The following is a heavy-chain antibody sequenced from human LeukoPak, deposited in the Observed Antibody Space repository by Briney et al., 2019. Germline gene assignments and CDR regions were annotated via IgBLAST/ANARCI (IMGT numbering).Heavy chain of an antibody. CDR2: ISAYNGNT. Sequence: ASVKVSCKASGYTFTSYGISWVRQAPGQGLEWMGWISAYNGNTNYAQKLQGRVTMTTDTSTSTAYMELRSLRPDDTAVYYCARDGEWYEKYYYYGMDVWGQGTTVTVSS. V-gene: IGHV1-18*01. J-gene: IGHJ6*02. CDR3: ARDGEWYEKYYYYGMDV. D-gene: IGHD2-8*01. CDR1: GYTFTSYG.